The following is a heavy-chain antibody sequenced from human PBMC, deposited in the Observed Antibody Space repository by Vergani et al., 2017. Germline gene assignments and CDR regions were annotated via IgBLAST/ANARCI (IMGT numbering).Heavy chain of an antibody. CDR2: ISGSGGST. CDR3: AKQMGSCYYYVSKAAITY. J-gene: IGHJ4*02. CDR1: GFTFSSYA. D-gene: IGHD3-22*01. V-gene: IGHV3-23*01. Sequence: EVQLLESGGGLVQPGGSLRLSCAASGFTFSSYAMSWVRQAPGKGLEWVAAISGSGGSTYYADYVKGRFTISRDNCKNTRYLHMNSLRAEDTAVYYCAKQMGSCYYYVSKAAITYWGQGTLVTVSS.